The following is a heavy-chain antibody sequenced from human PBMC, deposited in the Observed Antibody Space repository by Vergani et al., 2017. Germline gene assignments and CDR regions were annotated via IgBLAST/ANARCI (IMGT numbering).Heavy chain of an antibody. D-gene: IGHD2-8*01. Sequence: QVQLVQSGAEVKKPGASVKVSCKASGYTFTSYGISWVRQAPGQGLEWMGWISAYNGNTNYAQKLQGRVTMTTDTSTSTAYMERRSLRSDDTAVYYCARGYCTNGVCYTEAYYFDYWGQGTLVTVSS. CDR3: ARGYCTNGVCYTEAYYFDY. CDR1: GYTFTSYG. J-gene: IGHJ4*02. CDR2: ISAYNGNT. V-gene: IGHV1-18*01.